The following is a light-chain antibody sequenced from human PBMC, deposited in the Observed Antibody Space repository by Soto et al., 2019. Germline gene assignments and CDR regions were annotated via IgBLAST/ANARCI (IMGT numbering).Light chain of an antibody. CDR3: SSYTSSSPNWV. CDR1: SSDVGAYNY. Sequence: QSALTQPASVSGSPGQSITISCTGTSSDVGAYNYVSWYQQHPGKAPKLMIYEVTNRPSGVSNRFSGSKSGNTASLTISGLQAEDEPDYYCSSYTSSSPNWVFGGGPKLTVL. CDR2: EVT. J-gene: IGLJ3*02. V-gene: IGLV2-14*01.